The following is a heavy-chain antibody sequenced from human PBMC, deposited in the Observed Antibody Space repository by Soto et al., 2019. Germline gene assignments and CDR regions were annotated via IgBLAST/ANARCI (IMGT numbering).Heavy chain of an antibody. CDR2: ISSSNSYI. CDR3: ARGDCLSTSSYDN. D-gene: IGHD2-2*01. Sequence: EVQLVESGGGLVKPGGSLRLSCAASGFTFSSYSMNWVRQAPGKGLEWVSSISSSNSYIYYADSVKGRFTDSRDNAKNSVYLPMNSLRAEDMAVYYCARGDCLSTSSYDNWGQGTLVTVSS. V-gene: IGHV3-21*01. J-gene: IGHJ4*02. CDR1: GFTFSSYS.